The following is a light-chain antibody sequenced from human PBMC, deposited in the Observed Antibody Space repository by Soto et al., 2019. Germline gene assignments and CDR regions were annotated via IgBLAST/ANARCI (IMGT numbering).Light chain of an antibody. V-gene: IGKV3-11*01. CDR1: QSVSSY. CDR3: QQRSNWPWT. Sequence: EIVLTQSPATLSLSPGERATLSCRASQSVSSYLAWYQQKPGQAPRLLIYDASNRANGIPARFRGSGSGTDFTLTISSLEPEDFAVYYCQQRSNWPWTFGQGTKVEIK. J-gene: IGKJ1*01. CDR2: DAS.